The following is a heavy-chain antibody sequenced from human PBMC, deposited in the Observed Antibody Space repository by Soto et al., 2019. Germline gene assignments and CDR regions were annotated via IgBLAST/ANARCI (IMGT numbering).Heavy chain of an antibody. V-gene: IGHV4-34*01. CDR2: INHSGST. CDR1: GGSFSGYY. J-gene: IGHJ6*02. Sequence: PSETLSLTCAVYGGSFSGYYWSWIRQPPGKGLEWIGEINHSGSTNYNPSLKSRVTISVDTSKNQFSLKLSSVTAADTAVYYCARVSRDGYNNYYYYYYGLDVWGQGTTVTVSS. CDR3: ARVSRDGYNNYYYYYYGLDV. D-gene: IGHD5-12*01.